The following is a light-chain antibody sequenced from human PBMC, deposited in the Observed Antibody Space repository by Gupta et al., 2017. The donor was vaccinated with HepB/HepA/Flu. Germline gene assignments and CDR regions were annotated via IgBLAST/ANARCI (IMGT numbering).Light chain of an antibody. V-gene: IGKV3-15*01. CDR2: GAS. J-gene: IGKJ4*01. CDR3: QQYNNWPPLT. Sequence: EIVMTQSPATLSVSPGERATLSCRASQSVSSNLAWYQQKPGQAPRLLIYGASTRATGIPARFSGSGYGTDFTLTISSRQSEDFAVYYCQQYNNWPPLTFGGGTKVEIK. CDR1: QSVSSN.